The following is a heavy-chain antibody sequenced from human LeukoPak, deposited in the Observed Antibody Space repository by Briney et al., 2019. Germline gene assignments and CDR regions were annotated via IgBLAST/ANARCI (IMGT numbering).Heavy chain of an antibody. J-gene: IGHJ5*02. D-gene: IGHD2-2*01. CDR1: GGSFSGYY. CDR3: ARVANVVVPAARYNWFDP. V-gene: IGHV4-34*01. CDR2: ISHSGST. Sequence: PSETLSLTCAVYGGSFSGYYWSWIRQPPGKGLEWIGEISHSGSTNYNPSLKSRVTISEDTSKNQFSLKLSSVTAADTAVYYCARVANVVVPAARYNWFDPWGQGTLVTVSS.